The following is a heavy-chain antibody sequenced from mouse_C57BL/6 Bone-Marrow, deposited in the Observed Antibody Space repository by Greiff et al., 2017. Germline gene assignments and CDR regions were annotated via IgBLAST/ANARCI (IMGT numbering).Heavy chain of an antibody. J-gene: IGHJ3*01. Sequence: QVQLQQSGAELMKPGASVKLSCKATGSTFPGYWIAWVKQRPGHGLEWIGEIFPGSGSTNYNEKFKGKATLTADKSSNTAYMQLSSLQTEDSGIYYGATGGITTVAEVAYWGQGTLVTGSA. CDR3: ATGGITTVAEVAY. CDR1: GSTFPGYW. V-gene: IGHV1-9*01. D-gene: IGHD1-1*01. CDR2: IFPGSGST.